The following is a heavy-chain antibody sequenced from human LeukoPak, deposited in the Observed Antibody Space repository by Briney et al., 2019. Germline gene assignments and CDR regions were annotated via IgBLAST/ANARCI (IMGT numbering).Heavy chain of an antibody. CDR3: AKGFRTDGTCYSSLDH. Sequence: GGSLRLSCAASGFTFSRFAMSWVRQAPGKGLEWVSTICGSSDNTYNADSVRGRFTISRDNSKNTLYLQMHSLRDEDTAIYYCAKGFRTDGTCYSSLDHWGQGTLVTVSS. CDR1: GFTFSRFA. CDR2: ICGSSDNT. J-gene: IGHJ4*02. V-gene: IGHV3-23*01. D-gene: IGHD2-15*01.